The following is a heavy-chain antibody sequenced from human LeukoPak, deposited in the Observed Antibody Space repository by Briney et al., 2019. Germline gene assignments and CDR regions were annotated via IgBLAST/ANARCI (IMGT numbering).Heavy chain of an antibody. D-gene: IGHD5-18*01. CDR1: GYTFTSYD. V-gene: IGHV1-8*01. CDR3: AKRGHSYGDFDY. J-gene: IGHJ4*02. Sequence: ASVKVSCKASGYTFTSYDINWVRQATGQGLEWMGWMNPNSDNTGYAQKFQGRVTMTRNTSISTAYMELSSLRSEDPAVYYCAKRGHSYGDFDYWGQGTLVTVSS. CDR2: MNPNSDNT.